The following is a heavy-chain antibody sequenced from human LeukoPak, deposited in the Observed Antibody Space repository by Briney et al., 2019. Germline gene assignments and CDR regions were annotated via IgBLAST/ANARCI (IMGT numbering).Heavy chain of an antibody. CDR2: ISYRGST. CDR1: GGSIASYY. Sequence: SETLSLTCTVSGGSIASYYWSWIRQFPGKGLEWIGYISYRGSTSYNPSLNSRVSISLDTSKHQLSLRLNSVTAADTPVHYCVRPDTSDYRGTCKIWGQRTMVTVSS. J-gene: IGHJ3*02. V-gene: IGHV4-59*01. D-gene: IGHD4-17*01. CDR3: VRPDTSDYRGTCKI.